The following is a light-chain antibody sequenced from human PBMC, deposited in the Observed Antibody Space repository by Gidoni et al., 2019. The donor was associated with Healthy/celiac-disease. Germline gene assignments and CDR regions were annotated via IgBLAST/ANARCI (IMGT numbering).Light chain of an antibody. J-gene: IGLJ3*02. Sequence: QSVLTHPPSASGTPGQKVTISCSGSSSNIGSTTVNWYQQLPGTAPNLLIYSNNQRPSGVPDRFSGSKSGTSASLAISGLQSEDEADYYCAAWDDSLNGRRVFGGGTKLTVL. CDR1: SSNIGSTT. CDR3: AAWDDSLNGRRV. CDR2: SNN. V-gene: IGLV1-44*01.